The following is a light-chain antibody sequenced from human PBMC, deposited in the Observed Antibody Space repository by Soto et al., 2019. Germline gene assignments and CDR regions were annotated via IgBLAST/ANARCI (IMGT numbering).Light chain of an antibody. CDR1: QSVGSY. J-gene: IGKJ1*01. V-gene: IGKV3-11*01. CDR3: LQRNNWPWT. Sequence: EIVLTQSPATLPLSPGERATLSCRASQSVGSYLAWFQQRPGRAPRLLIYDASNRATGIPARFSGSGSGTDFTLTISSLEPEDFAVYYCLQRNNWPWTFGQGTKVEVK. CDR2: DAS.